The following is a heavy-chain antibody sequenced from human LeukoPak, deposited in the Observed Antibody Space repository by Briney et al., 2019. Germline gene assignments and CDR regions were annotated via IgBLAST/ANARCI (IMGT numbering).Heavy chain of an antibody. V-gene: IGHV1-46*01. Sequence: ASVKVSCKASGYTFTSYYMHWMRQAPGQGLEWMGIINPSGGSTSYAQKFQGRVTMTRDTSTSTVYMELSSLRSEDTAVYYCAREGNAVAGIYYFDYWGQGTLVTVSS. J-gene: IGHJ4*02. CDR3: AREGNAVAGIYYFDY. CDR2: INPSGGST. CDR1: GYTFTSYY. D-gene: IGHD6-19*01.